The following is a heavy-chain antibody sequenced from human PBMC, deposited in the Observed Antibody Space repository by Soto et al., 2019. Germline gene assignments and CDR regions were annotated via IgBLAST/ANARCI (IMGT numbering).Heavy chain of an antibody. CDR2: IIPISGTA. CDR1: GGTFSSYA. D-gene: IGHD3-9*01. J-gene: IGHJ6*02. CDR3: ARDDILTGYKDYYYYYGMDV. Sequence: QVQLVQSGAEVKKPGSSVKVSCKASGGTFSSYAISWVRQAPGQGLEWMGGIIPISGTANYAQKFQGRVTITADESTSTAYMALSSLRSEDTAVYYCARDDILTGYKDYYYYYGMDVWGQGTTVTVSS. V-gene: IGHV1-69*01.